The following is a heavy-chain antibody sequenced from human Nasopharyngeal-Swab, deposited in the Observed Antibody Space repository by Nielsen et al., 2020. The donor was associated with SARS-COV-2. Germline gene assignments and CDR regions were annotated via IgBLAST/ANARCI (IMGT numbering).Heavy chain of an antibody. CDR2: IRYDGSNK. V-gene: IGHV3-30*02. Sequence: GGSLRLSCAASGFTFSGYGMHWVRQAPGQGLEWAAFIRYDGSNKYYADSVKGRFTISRDNSKNTLYLQMNSLRAEDTAVYYCAKDRYCSSTSCHYYYYYYMDVWGKGTTVTVSS. CDR3: AKDRYCSSTSCHYYYYYYMDV. J-gene: IGHJ6*03. D-gene: IGHD2-2*01. CDR1: GFTFSGYG.